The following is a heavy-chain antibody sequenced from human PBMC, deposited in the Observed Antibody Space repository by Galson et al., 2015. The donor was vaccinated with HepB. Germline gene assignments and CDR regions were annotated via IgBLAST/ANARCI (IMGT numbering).Heavy chain of an antibody. J-gene: IGHJ4*02. V-gene: IGHV4-4*02. D-gene: IGHD3-10*01. CDR3: ARAKEGRGYFDY. CDR1: GDSISNDRW. Sequence: LSLTCAVSGDSISNDRWWRWVRQPPGEGLAWIGEAYHSGGTNYRPSLKSRVTISVDKSKNQFSLKLTSVAAADTAVYYCARAKEGRGYFDYWGQGTLVTVSP. CDR2: AYHSGGT.